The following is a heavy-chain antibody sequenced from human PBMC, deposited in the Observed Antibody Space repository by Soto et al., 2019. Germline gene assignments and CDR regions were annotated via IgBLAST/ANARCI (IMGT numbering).Heavy chain of an antibody. J-gene: IGHJ6*03. V-gene: IGHV4-39*01. CDR2: IYYSGST. CDR1: GGSISSSSYY. D-gene: IGHD6-13*01. Sequence: QLQLQESGPGLVKPSETLSLTCTVSGGSISSSSYYWGWIRQPPGKGLEWIGSIYYSGSTYYNPYLKSRVTISVDTSKNQYTQKLSTVTAADTAVYYCARIIAAAGPRRNYYYYYYMDVWGKGTTVTVSS. CDR3: ARIIAAAGPRRNYYYYYYMDV.